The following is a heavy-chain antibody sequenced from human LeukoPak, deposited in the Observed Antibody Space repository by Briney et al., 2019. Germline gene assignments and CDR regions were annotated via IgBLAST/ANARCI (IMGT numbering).Heavy chain of an antibody. CDR3: ARDKYSGSYYGVNY. CDR1: GFTFSTYW. D-gene: IGHD1-26*01. CDR2: INHDGSDK. J-gene: IGHJ4*02. Sequence: GGSLRLSCAASGFTFSTYWMSWVRQAPGKGLEWVANINHDGSDKYYVDSVKGRFTISRDNAKNSLYLQMNSLRAEDTAVYYCARDKYSGSYYGVNYWGQGTLVTVSS. V-gene: IGHV3-7*04.